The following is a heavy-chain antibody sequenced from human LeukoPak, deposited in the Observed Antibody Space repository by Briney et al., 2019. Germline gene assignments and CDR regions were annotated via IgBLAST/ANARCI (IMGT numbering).Heavy chain of an antibody. CDR1: GGSISSSSYC. CDR2: IYYSGSP. D-gene: IGHD3-22*01. Sequence: SETLSLTCTVSGGSISSSSYCWGWIRQPPGKGLEWIGSIYYSGSPYYNPSLKSRVTISVDRSKNQFSLKLSSVTAADTAVYYCARATLIPYYYDSSGPRSGFDYWGQGTLVTVSS. J-gene: IGHJ4*02. V-gene: IGHV4-39*07. CDR3: ARATLIPYYYDSSGPRSGFDY.